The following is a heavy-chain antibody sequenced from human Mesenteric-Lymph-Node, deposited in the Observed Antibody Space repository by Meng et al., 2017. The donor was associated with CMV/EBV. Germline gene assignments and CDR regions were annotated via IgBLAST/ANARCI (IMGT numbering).Heavy chain of an antibody. Sequence: GSLRLSCAASGFTVSSNYMSWVRQAPGKGLEWVSVIYSGGSTYYADSVKGRFTISRDNSKNTLYLQMNSLRAEDTAVYYCAKSREGSTSCYEIWGQGTLVTVSS. J-gene: IGHJ4*02. CDR3: AKSREGSTSCYEI. V-gene: IGHV3-53*01. D-gene: IGHD2-2*01. CDR2: IYSGGST. CDR1: GFTVSSNY.